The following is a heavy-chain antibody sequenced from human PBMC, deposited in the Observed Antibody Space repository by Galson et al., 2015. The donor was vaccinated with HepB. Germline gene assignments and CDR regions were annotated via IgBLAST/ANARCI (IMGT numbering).Heavy chain of an antibody. J-gene: IGHJ2*01. CDR2: ISVYNGNT. Sequence: SVKVSCKASGYTFTSYGISWVRQAPGQGLEWMGWISVYNGNTNYAQKLQGRVTMTTDTSTSTAYMELRSLRSDDAAVYYCARTTVTTIWYFDLWGRGTLVTVSS. CDR3: ARTTVTTIWYFDL. V-gene: IGHV1-18*01. D-gene: IGHD4-17*01. CDR1: GYTFTSYG.